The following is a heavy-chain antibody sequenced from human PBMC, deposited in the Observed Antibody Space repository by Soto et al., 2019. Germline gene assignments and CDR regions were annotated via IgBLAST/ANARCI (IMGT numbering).Heavy chain of an antibody. V-gene: IGHV3-23*01. CDR3: AKDQGGSWYDAFDI. CDR1: GFTFSSYA. J-gene: IGHJ3*02. D-gene: IGHD6-13*01. CDR2: ISGSGGST. Sequence: LSLTCAASGFTFSSYAMSWVRQAPGKGLEWVSAISGSGGSTYYADSVKGRFTISRDNSKNTLYLQMNSLRAEDTAVYYCAKDQGGSWYDAFDIWGQGTMVTVSS.